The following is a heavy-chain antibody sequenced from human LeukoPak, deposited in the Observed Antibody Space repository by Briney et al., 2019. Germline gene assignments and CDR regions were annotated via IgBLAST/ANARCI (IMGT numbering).Heavy chain of an antibody. J-gene: IGHJ4*02. CDR2: INPSGGST. CDR1: GYTFTSYY. V-gene: IGHV1-46*01. Sequence: ASVKVSCKASGYTFTSYYMHWVRQAPGQGLEWMGIINPSGGSTSYAQKFQGRVTMTRDTSTSTVYMELSSLRSEDTAVYYCARDRSNWGRPGIAVAGTIHGYWGQGTLVTVSS. CDR3: ARDRSNWGRPGIAVAGTIHGY. D-gene: IGHD6-19*01.